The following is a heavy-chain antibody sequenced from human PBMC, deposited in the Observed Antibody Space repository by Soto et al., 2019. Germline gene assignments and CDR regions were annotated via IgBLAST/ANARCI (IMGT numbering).Heavy chain of an antibody. CDR2: IWYDGTQK. D-gene: IGHD4-17*01. CDR3: ARAGGTTVTGLWRFDS. CDR1: GFTFNTYS. Sequence: QVQLEESGGGVVQPGRSLRLSCEASGFTFNTYSMHWVRQPPGKGLEWLAAIWYDGTQKYYADSVKGRFIISRDNSKKTLYLEMNSLRAEDTAVYYCARAGGTTVTGLWRFDSWGQGTLVTVSS. V-gene: IGHV3-33*01. J-gene: IGHJ4*02.